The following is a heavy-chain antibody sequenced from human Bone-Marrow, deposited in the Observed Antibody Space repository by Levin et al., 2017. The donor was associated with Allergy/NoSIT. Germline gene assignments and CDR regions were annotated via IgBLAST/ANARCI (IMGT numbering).Heavy chain of an antibody. J-gene: IGHJ4*02. CDR1: GGSISSGDYY. CDR3: ARSDNVGAYRFGELYFY. CDR2: IYYSGST. D-gene: IGHD3-10*01. V-gene: IGHV4-30-4*01. Sequence: PSETLSLTCTVSGGSISSGDYYWSWIRQPPGKGLEWIGYIYYSGSTYYNPSLKSRVTISVDTSKNQFSLKLSSVTAADTAVYYCARSDNVGAYRFGELYFYWGQGTLVTVSS.